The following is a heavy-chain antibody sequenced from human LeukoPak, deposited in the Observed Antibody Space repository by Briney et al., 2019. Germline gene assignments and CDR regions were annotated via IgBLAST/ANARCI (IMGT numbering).Heavy chain of an antibody. D-gene: IGHD6-19*01. CDR1: GYSFSSYW. V-gene: IGHV5-10-1*01. CDR2: IDPSDSYT. J-gene: IGHJ4*02. CDR3: ARPSSGWYVIDY. Sequence: GESLKRSYRGAGYSFSSYWISWVRQMPGKGLEWMGRIDPSDSYTNYSPSFQGYVTISADKSISTAYLQWSSLKASDTAMYYCARPSSGWYVIDYWGQGTVVTVSS.